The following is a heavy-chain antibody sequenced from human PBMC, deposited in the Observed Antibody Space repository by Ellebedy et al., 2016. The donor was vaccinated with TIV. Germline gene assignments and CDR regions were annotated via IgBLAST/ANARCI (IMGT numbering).Heavy chain of an antibody. CDR1: GGIFSSFV. Sequence: AASVKVSCKASGGIFSSFVISWVRPAPGQGLEWVGGITPIFGTPNYAQSFRGRVTISADKSTATAYLDLTILKSDDTAVYYCLAGVTGTYYWGQGTRVTVSS. J-gene: IGHJ4*02. CDR3: LAGVTGTYY. D-gene: IGHD1-20*01. CDR2: ITPIFGTP. V-gene: IGHV1-69*06.